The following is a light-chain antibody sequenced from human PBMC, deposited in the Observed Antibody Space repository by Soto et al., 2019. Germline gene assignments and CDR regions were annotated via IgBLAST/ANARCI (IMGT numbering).Light chain of an antibody. Sequence: QSALTQPPSASGSPGQSVTISCTGTSSDVGGFNYVSWYQHHPGKAPKLMIYEVSKWPSGVPDRFSGSKSGNTASLTVSGLQAEDEADYYCSSYAGSNKGVFGGGTKLTVL. J-gene: IGLJ2*01. CDR2: EVS. CDR1: SSDVGGFNY. V-gene: IGLV2-8*01. CDR3: SSYAGSNKGV.